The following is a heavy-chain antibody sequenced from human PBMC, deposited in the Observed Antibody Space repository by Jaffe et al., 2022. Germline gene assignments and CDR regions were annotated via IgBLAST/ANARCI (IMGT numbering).Heavy chain of an antibody. D-gene: IGHD3-22*01. V-gene: IGHV4-38-2*01. J-gene: IGHJ3*01. CDR1: GYSISSGYY. CDR2: IYHSSGTT. Sequence: QVQLQESGPGLVKPSETLSLTCAVSGYSISSGYYWGWIRQPPGKGLEWIGSIYHSSGTTYYNPSLKSRVTISVDTSKNQFSLKLSSVTAADTAVYYCARGGYYDQDLWGQGTMVTVSS. CDR3: ARGGYYDQDL.